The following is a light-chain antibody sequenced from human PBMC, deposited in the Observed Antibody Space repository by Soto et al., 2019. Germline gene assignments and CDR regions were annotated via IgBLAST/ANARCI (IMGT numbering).Light chain of an antibody. CDR3: QQRSNWPPFA. CDR1: QSVSSY. V-gene: IGKV3-11*01. CDR2: DAS. Sequence: ETVMTQSPATLSVSPGERPTLSCRASQSVSSYLAWYQQKPGQAPRLLIYDASNRATGIPARFSGSGSGTDFTLTISSLEPEDFAVYYCQQRSNWPPFAFGQGTRLEI. J-gene: IGKJ5*01.